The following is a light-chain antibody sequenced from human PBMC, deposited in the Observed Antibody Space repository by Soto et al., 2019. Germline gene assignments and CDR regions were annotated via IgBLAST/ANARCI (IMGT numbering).Light chain of an antibody. J-gene: IGLJ3*02. CDR3: TSYTSSVTLV. CDR1: SSDVGAYNY. CDR2: DVI. V-gene: IGLV2-14*01. Sequence: QSALTQPASVSGSPGQSITISCTGTSSDVGAYNYVSWYQQHPGKVPKLIIYDVINRPSGVSSRFSGSKSVNTASLTISELQAEDEADYYCTSYTSSVTLVFGGGTKLTVL.